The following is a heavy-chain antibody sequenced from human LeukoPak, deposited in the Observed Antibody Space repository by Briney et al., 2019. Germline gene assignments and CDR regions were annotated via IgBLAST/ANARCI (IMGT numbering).Heavy chain of an antibody. CDR3: ARELTELLVLFGAGRPRAYLDY. J-gene: IGHJ4*02. CDR2: ISPYNGNT. V-gene: IGHV1-18*01. CDR1: GYTFNSYG. D-gene: IGHD3-10*02. Sequence: ASVKVSCKASGYTFNSYGISWVRQAPGQGLERMGWISPYNGNTDYAHELQGRVTMTTDTSTSTVYMELRSLRSDDTAVYYCARELTELLVLFGAGRPRAYLDYWGQGTLVTVSS.